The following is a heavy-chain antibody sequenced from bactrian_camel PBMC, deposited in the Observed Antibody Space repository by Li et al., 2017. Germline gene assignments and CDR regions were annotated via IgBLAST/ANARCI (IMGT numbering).Heavy chain of an antibody. CDR2: VDNIGIT. V-gene: IGHV3S55*01. D-gene: IGHD1*01. J-gene: IGHJ6*01. CDR3: VSDRFSMSALINNKRFIGDPPDFGN. CDR1: RDTWRSFP. Sequence: VQLVESGGGSVQAGGSLKLSCLVPRDTWRSFPNLCLAWFRQTPGKEREGVASVDNIGITRYADSVKGRFTISKDMDKNTLYLQMNDLKPEDTATYYCVSDRFSMSALINNKRFIGDPPDFGNWGQGTQVTVS.